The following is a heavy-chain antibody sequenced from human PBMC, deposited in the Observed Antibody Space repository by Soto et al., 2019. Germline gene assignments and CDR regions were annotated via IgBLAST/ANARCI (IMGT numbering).Heavy chain of an antibody. V-gene: IGHV1-8*01. CDR1: GYTFTSYD. CDR3: ARGPLRNILFYVHCSHYYTVV. CDR2: MNPNSGNT. D-gene: IGHD2-21*02. J-gene: IGHJ6*03. Sequence: ASVKVSCKASGYTFTSYDINWVRQATGQGLEWMGWMNPNSGNTGYAQKFQGRVTMTRNTSISTAYMELSSLRSEDTAVYYCARGPLRNILFYVHCSHYYTVVWCTGVTVTLSS.